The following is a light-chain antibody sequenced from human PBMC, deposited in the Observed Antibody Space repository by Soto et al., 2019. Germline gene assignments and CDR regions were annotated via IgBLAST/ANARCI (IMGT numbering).Light chain of an antibody. V-gene: IGKV3-20*01. CDR3: QQYGSSSYT. CDR2: AAS. J-gene: IGKJ2*01. CDR1: QSISSSY. Sequence: LSLSPGERATLSCRASQSISSSYLAWYQQKPGQAPRLLIYAASSRATGIPDRFSGSGSGPDLTLTISSLEPEDFAVYYCQQYGSSSYTFGQGTQLEIK.